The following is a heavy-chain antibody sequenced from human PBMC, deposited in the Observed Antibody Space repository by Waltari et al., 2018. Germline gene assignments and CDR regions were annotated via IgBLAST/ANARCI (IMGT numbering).Heavy chain of an antibody. CDR2: IYSGCSTT. Sequence: EVQLLESGGGLVQPGGSLRLSCAASGFTFSSYPMSWVRQAPGKGLEWVSVIYSGCSTTYYSDFVKGRVTISRDNSQNALYLQMNSLRADDTAVYYCAKDPRGYDFWSGNYYYYYMDVWGTGTTVTVSS. V-gene: IGHV3-23*03. CDR1: GFTFSSYP. D-gene: IGHD3-3*01. J-gene: IGHJ6*03. CDR3: AKDPRGYDFWSGNYYYYYMDV.